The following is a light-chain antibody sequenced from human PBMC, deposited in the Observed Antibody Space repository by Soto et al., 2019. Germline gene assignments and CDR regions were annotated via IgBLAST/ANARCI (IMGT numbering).Light chain of an antibody. Sequence: EIVLTQSPATLSLSPGERATLSFMASQSVSSYLAWYQQKPGQAPRLLIYDASNRATGIPARFSGSGSGTDLTLTISSLEPEDFAVYYCEQYGSSPPSITFGQGTRLEIK. V-gene: IGKV3-11*01. CDR3: EQYGSSPPSIT. CDR1: QSVSSY. J-gene: IGKJ5*01. CDR2: DAS.